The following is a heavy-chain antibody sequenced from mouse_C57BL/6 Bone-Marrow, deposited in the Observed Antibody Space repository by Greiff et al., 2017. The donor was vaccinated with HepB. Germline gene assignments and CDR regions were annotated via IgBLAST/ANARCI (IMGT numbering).Heavy chain of an antibody. CDR2: INPSTGGT. V-gene: IGHV1-42*01. Sequence: VQLQQSGPELVKPGASVKISCKASGYSFTGYYMNWVKQSPEKSLEWIGEINPSTGGTTYNQKFKAKATLTVDKSSSTAYMQLKGLTSEDSAVYYCASRLAMDYWGQGTSVTVSS. CDR3: ASRLAMDY. J-gene: IGHJ4*01. CDR1: GYSFTGYY.